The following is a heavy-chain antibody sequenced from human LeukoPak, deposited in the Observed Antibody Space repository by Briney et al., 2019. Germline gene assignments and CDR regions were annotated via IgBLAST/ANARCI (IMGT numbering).Heavy chain of an antibody. J-gene: IGHJ4*02. D-gene: IGHD3-3*01. CDR1: GYIFTGYY. V-gene: IGHV1-2*02. CDR3: ARGLAIFGVVIPTFFDS. CDR2: INPNSGGT. Sequence: ASVKVSCKASGYIFTGYYIHWVRQAPGQGLEWMGWINPNSGGTDYAQKFQGRVIMTRDTPITTAYMELNSLISDDTAVYYCARGLAIFGVVIPTFFDSWGQGTLVTVSS.